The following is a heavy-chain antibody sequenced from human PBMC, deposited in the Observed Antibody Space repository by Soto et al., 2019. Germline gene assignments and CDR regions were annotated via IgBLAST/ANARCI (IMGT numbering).Heavy chain of an antibody. D-gene: IGHD3-10*01. Sequence: PGGSLRLSCAASGFIYSSYTMNWVRQAPGKGLEWISYITSSSTSIMYYADSVKGRFTISRDNAKNSLYLQMNSLRDDDTAVYYCMRDRAWAFDYWGQGTPVTSPQ. CDR2: ITSSSTSIM. CDR3: MRDRAWAFDY. J-gene: IGHJ4*02. V-gene: IGHV3-48*02. CDR1: GFIYSSYT.